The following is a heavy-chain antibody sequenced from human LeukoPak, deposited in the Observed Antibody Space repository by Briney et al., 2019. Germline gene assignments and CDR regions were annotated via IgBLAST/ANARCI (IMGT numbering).Heavy chain of an antibody. D-gene: IGHD3-9*01. J-gene: IGHJ4*02. CDR1: GGSISSYY. V-gene: IGHV4-59*01. CDR2: IYYSEST. Sequence: SETLSLTCTVSGGSISSYYWSWIRQPPGKGLEWIGYIYYSESTNYNPSLKSRVTISVDTSKNQFSLKLSSVTAADTAVYYCARWPMYYDILTGLYYFDYWGQGTLVTVSS. CDR3: ARWPMYYDILTGLYYFDY.